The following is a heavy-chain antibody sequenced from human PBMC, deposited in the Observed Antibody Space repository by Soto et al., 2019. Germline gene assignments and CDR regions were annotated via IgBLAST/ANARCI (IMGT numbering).Heavy chain of an antibody. V-gene: IGHV1-69*06. D-gene: IGHD2-2*01. CDR1: GGTFSSYA. J-gene: IGHJ3*02. Sequence: SVKVSCKASGGTFSSYAISWVRQAPGQGLEWMGGIIPIFGTANYAQRFQGRVTITADKSTSTAYMELSSLRSEDTAVYYCARNRGEVVPAARFDAFDRCGKGKMVTV. CDR3: ARNRGEVVPAARFDAFDR. CDR2: IIPIFGTA.